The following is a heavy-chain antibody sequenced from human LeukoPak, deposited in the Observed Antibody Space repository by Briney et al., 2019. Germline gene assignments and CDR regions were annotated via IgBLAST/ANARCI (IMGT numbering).Heavy chain of an antibody. D-gene: IGHD5-18*01. CDR3: ATMTGDTAMVPDY. CDR1: GYTFTSYA. CDR2: FDPEDGET. V-gene: IGHV1-24*01. Sequence: ASVKVSCKASGYTFTSYAMNWVRQAPGKGLEWMGGFDPEDGETIYAQKFQGRVTMTEDTSTDTAYMELSSLRSEDTAVYYCATMTGDTAMVPDYWGQGTLVTVSS. J-gene: IGHJ4*02.